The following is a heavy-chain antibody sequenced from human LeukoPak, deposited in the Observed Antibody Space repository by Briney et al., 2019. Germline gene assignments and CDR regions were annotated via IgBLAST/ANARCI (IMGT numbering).Heavy chain of an antibody. D-gene: IGHD6-13*01. CDR1: GFTVSSNY. CDR3: AKAKRIAAAGTEFDY. CDR2: IYSGGST. J-gene: IGHJ4*02. Sequence: GGSLRLSCAASGFTVSSNYMSWIRQAPGKGLEWVSVIYSGGSTYYADSVKGRFTISRDNSKNTLYLQMNSLRAEDTAVYYCAKAKRIAAAGTEFDYWGQGTLVTVSS. V-gene: IGHV3-66*01.